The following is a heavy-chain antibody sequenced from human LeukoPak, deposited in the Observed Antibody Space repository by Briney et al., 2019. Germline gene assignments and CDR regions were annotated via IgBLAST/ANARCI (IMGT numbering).Heavy chain of an antibody. D-gene: IGHD3-22*01. Sequence: PETLSLTCAVYGGSFSGYYWSWIRQPPGKGLEWIGEINHSGSTNYNPPLKSRVTISVDTSKNQFSLKLSSVTAADTAVYYCARTREKGGYYYHDAFDIWGQGTMVTVSS. CDR2: INHSGST. CDR1: GGSFSGYY. CDR3: ARTREKGGYYYHDAFDI. V-gene: IGHV4-34*01. J-gene: IGHJ3*02.